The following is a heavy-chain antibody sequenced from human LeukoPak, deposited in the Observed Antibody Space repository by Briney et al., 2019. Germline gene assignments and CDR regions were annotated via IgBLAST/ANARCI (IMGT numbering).Heavy chain of an antibody. CDR2: IYYSGST. V-gene: IGHV4-59*01. CDR1: GGSLSGYY. Sequence: SETLSLTCAVYGGSLSGYYWSWIRQPPGKGLEWIGYIYYSGSTNYNPSLKSRVTISVDTSKNQFSLKLSSVTAADTAVYYCARGSLAAANWFDPWGQGTLVTVSS. CDR3: ARGSLAAANWFDP. D-gene: IGHD6-13*01. J-gene: IGHJ5*02.